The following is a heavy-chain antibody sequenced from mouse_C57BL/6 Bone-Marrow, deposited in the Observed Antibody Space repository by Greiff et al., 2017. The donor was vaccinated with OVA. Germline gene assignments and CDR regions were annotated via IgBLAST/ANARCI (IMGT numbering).Heavy chain of an antibody. J-gene: IGHJ2*01. D-gene: IGHD1-1*01. CDR2: LSYSGST. V-gene: IGHV3-8*01. CDR3: ARTYGSSFLDY. Sequence: VQLQQSGPGLAKPSQTLSLTCSATGYSITSDYWNWIRKFPGNKLEYMGYLSYSGSTFYNPSLKSRISRTRDTSKNQYYLQLNSVTTEDTATYYCARTYGSSFLDYWGQGTTLTVSS. CDR1: GYSITSDY.